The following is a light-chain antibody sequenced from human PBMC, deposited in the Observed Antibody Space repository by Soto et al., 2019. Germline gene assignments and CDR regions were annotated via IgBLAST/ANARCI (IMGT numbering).Light chain of an antibody. CDR3: SSFTTTFTLV. J-gene: IGLJ2*01. Sequence: QSALTQPASVSGSPGQSITISCTGTSSDIGHYNFVSWYQHHSGRVPKLIIYEVASRPSGVSDRFSGSRSGNTASLTISGLQTDDEADYYCSSFTTTFTLVFGGGTKLTVL. CDR1: SSDIGHYNF. V-gene: IGLV2-14*01. CDR2: EVA.